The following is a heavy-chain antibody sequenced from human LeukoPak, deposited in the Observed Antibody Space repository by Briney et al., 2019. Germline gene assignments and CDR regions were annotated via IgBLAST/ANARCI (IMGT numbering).Heavy chain of an antibody. D-gene: IGHD4-17*01. CDR2: IYYIGST. CDR3: AKERTTVTMPNLRPQYYLDY. CDR1: GGSFSDYY. J-gene: IGHJ4*02. Sequence: SETLSLTCAVYGGSFSDYYWSWIRKPPGKELEWIGYIYYIGSTNYNPSLKRRVTISVDTSKNQFSLKLSSVTAADTAVYYCAKERTTVTMPNLRPQYYLDYWGQGTLVTVSS. V-gene: IGHV4-34*11.